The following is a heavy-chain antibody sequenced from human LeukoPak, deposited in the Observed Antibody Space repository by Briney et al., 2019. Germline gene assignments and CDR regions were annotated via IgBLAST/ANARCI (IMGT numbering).Heavy chain of an antibody. CDR3: ARGQKYTSGYTVTEFGSRYFDY. V-gene: IGHV4-59*01. CDR2: IYYSGST. J-gene: IGHJ4*02. D-gene: IGHD5-18*01. CDR1: GGSLRSYY. Sequence: SETLSLTCTVSGGSLRSYYWSWLRQPPGKGLEWIGYIYYSGSTNYNPSLMSRGTLSVDTSKNWLSLILTSVPAADTAVYYCARGQKYTSGYTVTEFGSRYFDYWGQGTLVTVP.